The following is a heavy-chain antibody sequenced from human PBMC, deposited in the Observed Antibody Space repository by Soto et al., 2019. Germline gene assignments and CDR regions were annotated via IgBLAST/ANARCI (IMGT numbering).Heavy chain of an antibody. J-gene: IGHJ4*02. Sequence: EVQLVESGGGLMQPGGSLRLSCAASGFTVSSNYMSWVRQAPGKGLEWVSVIYSSGFTDYAGSVKGRFTVSRDNFKNTLFLQKNSLRPEDTAVYYCARGPLNYDPFDYWGQGTLVTVS. V-gene: IGHV3-66*03. CDR3: ARGPLNYDPFDY. CDR2: IYSSGFT. D-gene: IGHD3-3*01. CDR1: GFTVSSNY.